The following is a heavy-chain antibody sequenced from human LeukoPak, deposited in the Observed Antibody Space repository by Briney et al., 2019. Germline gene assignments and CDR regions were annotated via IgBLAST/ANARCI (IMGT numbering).Heavy chain of an antibody. CDR1: GYTFTNYY. CDR3: ARGNPEYSSSWYYWYFDL. D-gene: IGHD6-13*01. CDR2: INPSGGST. V-gene: IGHV1-46*01. Sequence: GASVKVSCKASGYTFTNYYIHWVRQAPGQGLEGMGIINPSGGSTSYAQKFQGRVTMTRDMSTSTVYMELSSLRSEDTAVYYCARGNPEYSSSWYYWYFDLWGRGTLVTVSS. J-gene: IGHJ2*01.